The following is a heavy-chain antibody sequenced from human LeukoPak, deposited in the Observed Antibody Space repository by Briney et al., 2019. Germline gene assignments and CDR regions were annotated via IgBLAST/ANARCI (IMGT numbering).Heavy chain of an antibody. V-gene: IGHV3-53*01. Sequence: GGSLRLSCAASGFTVITNDMTWVRQAPGKGLEWVSVLYSDGNTKYADSVQGRFTISRDNSKNTLYLEMNSLSPDDTAVYYCAKGVEPLAANTLAYWGQGTLVSVSS. CDR1: GFTVITND. CDR2: LYSDGNT. D-gene: IGHD1-14*01. J-gene: IGHJ4*02. CDR3: AKGVEPLAANTLAY.